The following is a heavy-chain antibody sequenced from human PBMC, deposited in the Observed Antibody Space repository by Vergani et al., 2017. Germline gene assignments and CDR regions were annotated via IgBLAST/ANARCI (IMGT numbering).Heavy chain of an antibody. D-gene: IGHD6-19*01. CDR1: GYTFTSYG. CDR2: ISAYNGNT. V-gene: IGHV1-18*04. Sequence: QVQLVQSGAEVKKPGASVKVSCKASGYTFTSYGISWVRQAPGQGLEWMGWISAYNGNTNYAQKLQGRVTITADKSTSTAYMELSSLRSEDTAVYYCARDFEVAGPFDYWGQGTLVTVSS. CDR3: ARDFEVAGPFDY. J-gene: IGHJ4*02.